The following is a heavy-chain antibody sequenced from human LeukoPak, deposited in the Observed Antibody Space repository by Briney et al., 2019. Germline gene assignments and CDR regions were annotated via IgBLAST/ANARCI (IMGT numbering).Heavy chain of an antibody. CDR1: GFTFSSYA. CDR3: ARQAGPPGTRNFYGMDV. J-gene: IGHJ6*02. V-gene: IGHV3-30-3*01. D-gene: IGHD2-2*01. Sequence: GRSLRLSCAASGFTFSSYAMHWVRQAPGKGLEWVAVMSCDGSNKYYADSVKGRFTISRDNSKNTLYLQMNSLRAEDTAVYYCARQAGPPGTRNFYGMDVWGQGTTVTVSS. CDR2: MSCDGSNK.